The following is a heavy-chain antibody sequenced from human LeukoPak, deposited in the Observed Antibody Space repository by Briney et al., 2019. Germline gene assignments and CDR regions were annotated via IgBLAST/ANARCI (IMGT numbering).Heavy chain of an antibody. CDR1: GYTFTIYY. CDR3: ARERAGVGATRSSRFAP. CDR2: INPSGGST. V-gene: IGHV1-46*01. J-gene: IGHJ5*02. D-gene: IGHD1-26*01. Sequence: ASVKVSFKASGYTFTIYYMHWVRQAPAQGLEWMGIINPSGGSTSYAQKFQGRVTMTRDTSTTTVYMELSSLRSEDTAVQYCARERAGVGATRSSRFAPCGQGTLATVSA.